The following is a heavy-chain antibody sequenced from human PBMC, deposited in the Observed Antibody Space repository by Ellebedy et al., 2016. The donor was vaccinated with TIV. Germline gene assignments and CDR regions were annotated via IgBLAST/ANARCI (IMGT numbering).Heavy chain of an antibody. J-gene: IGHJ6*02. Sequence: SETLSLXXTVSGGSISSSSYYWGCIRQPPGKGLEWIGSIYYSGSTYYNPSLKSRVIISVDTSKNHFSLKLSSVTAADTAVYYCASIYYGDLYGMDVWGQGTTVTVSS. CDR3: ASIYYGDLYGMDV. CDR1: GGSISSSSYY. D-gene: IGHD4-17*01. CDR2: IYYSGST. V-gene: IGHV4-39*07.